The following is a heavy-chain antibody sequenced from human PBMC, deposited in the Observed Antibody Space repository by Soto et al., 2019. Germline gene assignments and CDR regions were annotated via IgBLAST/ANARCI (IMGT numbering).Heavy chain of an antibody. CDR3: AKYIREGLALFDS. V-gene: IGHV3-23*01. D-gene: IGHD3-10*02. CDR2: ISFGAGSI. J-gene: IGHJ4*02. CDR1: GFTFSNYA. Sequence: GGSLRLSCAASGFTFSNYAMSWVRQAPGKGLEWLSAISFGAGSIYYADSVKGRFTISRDNSKSTLYLQMNSLRVEDTAVYHCAKYIREGLALFDSWGQGTLVTVSS.